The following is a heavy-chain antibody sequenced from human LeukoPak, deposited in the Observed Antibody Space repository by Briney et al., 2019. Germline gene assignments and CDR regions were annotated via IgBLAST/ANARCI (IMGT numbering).Heavy chain of an antibody. J-gene: IGHJ4*02. CDR1: GFTFSSFA. CDR2: ISGSGDNT. Sequence: GGSLTLSCAASGFTFSSFAMSWVRQAPGKGLEWVSAISGSGDNTFYADSVRGRFTISRDNSKNILYLQMNSLRGEDTAIYYCAKDFRGSGYFFDYWGQGTLVTVSS. D-gene: IGHD7-27*01. CDR3: AKDFRGSGYFFDY. V-gene: IGHV3-23*01.